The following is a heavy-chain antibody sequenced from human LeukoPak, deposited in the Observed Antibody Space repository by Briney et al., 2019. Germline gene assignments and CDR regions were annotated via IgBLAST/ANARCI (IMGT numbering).Heavy chain of an antibody. V-gene: IGHV3-53*01. J-gene: IGHJ4*02. CDR3: AKVRWDNNNWYYLDY. CDR1: GFTVSSNY. CDR2: IYSGGST. D-gene: IGHD1-1*01. Sequence: GGSLRLSCAASGFTVSSNYMSWVRQAPGKGLEWVSVIYSGGSTYYADSVKGRFTISRDNSKNTLYLQMNSLRAEDTAVYYCAKVRWDNNNWYYLDYWGQGTLVTVSS.